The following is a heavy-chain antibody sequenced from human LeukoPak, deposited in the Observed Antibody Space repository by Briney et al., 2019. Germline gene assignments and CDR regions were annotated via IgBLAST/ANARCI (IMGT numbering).Heavy chain of an antibody. V-gene: IGHV1-69*13. CDR1: GGTFSSYA. CDR3: AGHDGYNVPFDY. D-gene: IGHD5-24*01. CDR2: IIPIFGTA. J-gene: IGHJ4*02. Sequence: SVKVSCKASGGTFSSYAISWVRQAPGQGLEWMGGIIPIFGTANYAQKFQGRVTITADESTSTAYMELSSLRSEDTAVYYCAGHDGYNVPFDYWGQGTLVTVSS.